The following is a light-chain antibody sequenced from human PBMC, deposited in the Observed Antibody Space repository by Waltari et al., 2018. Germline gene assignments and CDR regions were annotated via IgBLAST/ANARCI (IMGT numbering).Light chain of an antibody. V-gene: IGLV1-44*01. CDR2: SNN. Sequence: QSVLTQPPSASGTPGQRVTTSCSGSSSNIGSNGVDWYQQLPGTAPKRLIYSNNQRPSGGPARFSGSKSGISAALAISGLQSDDEADYYCAVWDDSLNGWVFGGGTKLTVL. CDR1: SSNIGSNG. CDR3: AVWDDSLNGWV. J-gene: IGLJ3*02.